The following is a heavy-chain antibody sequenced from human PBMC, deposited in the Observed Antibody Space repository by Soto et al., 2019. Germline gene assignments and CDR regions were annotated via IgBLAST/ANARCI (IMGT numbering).Heavy chain of an antibody. D-gene: IGHD3-16*01. CDR1: GFTFSWYW. V-gene: IGHV3-74*01. Sequence: EVQLVESGGGLVQPGGSLRLSCAASGFTFSWYWMHWVRQAPGKGLVWVSRISSDGSSTIYADSVKGRFTISRDNAKTTLYLQMNSLRAEDTAVYYCARERAILTPMLERGAFDIWGQGTVVTVSS. CDR2: ISSDGSST. J-gene: IGHJ3*02. CDR3: ARERAILTPMLERGAFDI.